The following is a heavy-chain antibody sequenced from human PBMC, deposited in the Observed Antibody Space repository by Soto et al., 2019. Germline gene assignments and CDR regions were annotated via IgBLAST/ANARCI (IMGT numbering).Heavy chain of an antibody. V-gene: IGHV1-18*01. D-gene: IGHD6-19*01. CDR2: ISAYNGNT. CDR3: ARGSSGWSLYNWFDP. CDR1: GYTFTSYG. Sequence: ASVKVSCKASGYTFTSYGISWVRQAPGQGLEWMGWISAYNGNTNYAQKLQGRVTMTTDTSTSTAYMELRSLRSDDTAVYYCARGSSGWSLYNWFDPWGQGTLVTVS. J-gene: IGHJ5*02.